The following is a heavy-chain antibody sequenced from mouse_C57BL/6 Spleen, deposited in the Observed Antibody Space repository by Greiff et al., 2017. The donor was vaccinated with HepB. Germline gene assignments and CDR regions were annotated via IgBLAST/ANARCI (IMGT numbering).Heavy chain of an antibody. Sequence: EVMLVESGGDLVKPGGSLKLSCAASGFTFSSYGMSWVRQTPDKRLEWVATISSGGSYTYYPDSVKGRFTISRDTAKNTLYLQMSSLKSEDTAMYYCARHRGSYYYAMDYWGQGTSVTVSS. D-gene: IGHD1-1*01. CDR1: GFTFSSYG. CDR2: ISSGGSYT. J-gene: IGHJ4*01. V-gene: IGHV5-6*01. CDR3: ARHRGSYYYAMDY.